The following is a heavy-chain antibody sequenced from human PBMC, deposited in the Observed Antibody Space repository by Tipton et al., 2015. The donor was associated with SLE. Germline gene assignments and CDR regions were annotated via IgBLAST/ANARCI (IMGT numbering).Heavy chain of an antibody. D-gene: IGHD4-11*01. Sequence: TLSLTCTVSGGSISSYYWSWIRQPPGKGLEWIGYIYYTGSTSYNPSLKSRVTMSVDTSKNQFSLKLTSVTAADTAVYYCARLDDYSTYWGQGTLVTVSS. CDR3: ARLDDYSTY. CDR1: GGSISSYY. CDR2: IYYTGST. J-gene: IGHJ4*02. V-gene: IGHV4-59*01.